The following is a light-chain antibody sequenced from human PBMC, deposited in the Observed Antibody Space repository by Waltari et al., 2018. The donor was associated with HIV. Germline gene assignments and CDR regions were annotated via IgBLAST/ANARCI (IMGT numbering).Light chain of an antibody. CDR3: AAWDDSLNGM. CDR1: SSNIGSNI. Sequence: QSVLTQPPSVSGTPGQNVTIPCSGSSSNIGSNIVNWYQQLPGAAPNLLIYGNDQRPSGVPDRFSGSKSGTSASLAISGLQSADEADYYCAAWDDSLNGMFGGGTRLTVL. CDR2: GND. V-gene: IGLV1-44*01. J-gene: IGLJ3*02.